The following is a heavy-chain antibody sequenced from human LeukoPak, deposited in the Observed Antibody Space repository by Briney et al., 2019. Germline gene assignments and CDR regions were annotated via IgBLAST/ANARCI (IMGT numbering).Heavy chain of an antibody. CDR3: AREEMVRGVIY. D-gene: IGHD3-10*01. CDR2: INPNSGGT. J-gene: IGHJ4*02. CDR1: GYTFTGYY. V-gene: IGHV1-2*02. Sequence: ASVKVSCKTSGYTFTGYYMHWVRQAPGQGLEWMGWINPNSGGTNYAQKFQGRVTMTRDMSTSTVYMELSSLRSEDTAVYYCAREEMVRGVIYWGQGTLVTVSS.